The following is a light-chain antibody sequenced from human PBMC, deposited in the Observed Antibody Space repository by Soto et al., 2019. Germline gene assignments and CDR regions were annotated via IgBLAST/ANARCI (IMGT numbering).Light chain of an antibody. V-gene: IGKV3-15*01. Sequence: EIVMTQSPATLSVSPGERATLSCRASQNIDNNLAWYQQKLGQTPRLLIYGASTRATCAPARFSGSGSGTGFTLTISSLQSEDFAVYYCQQYYYWPANSFGQGTKLEIK. CDR1: QNIDNN. CDR2: GAS. J-gene: IGKJ2*03. CDR3: QQYYYWPANS.